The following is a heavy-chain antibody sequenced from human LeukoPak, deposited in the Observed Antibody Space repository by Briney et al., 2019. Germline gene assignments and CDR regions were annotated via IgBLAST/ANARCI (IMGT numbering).Heavy chain of an antibody. J-gene: IGHJ4*02. D-gene: IGHD2-2*01. CDR3: ARGVHCSSTSCYFGQLDY. V-gene: IGHV1-69*13. CDR2: IIPIFGTA. CDR1: GGTFSSYA. Sequence: ASVKVSCKASGGTFSSYAISWVRQAPGQGLEWMGGIIPIFGTANYAQKFQGRVTITADESTSTAYMELSSLRSEDTAVYYCARGVHCSSTSCYFGQLDYWGQGTLVTVSS.